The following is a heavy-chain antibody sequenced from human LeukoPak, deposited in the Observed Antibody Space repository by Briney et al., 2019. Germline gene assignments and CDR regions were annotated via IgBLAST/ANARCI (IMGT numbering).Heavy chain of an antibody. J-gene: IGHJ4*02. Sequence: PGGSLRLSCEASGFSFSDYYMTWIRQPPGKGLEWIAYIKSGATTMYYADSVRGRFTISRDDSKNTLYLQMNSLRAEDTAVYYCAKEDRRYSGYNFDYWGQGTLVTVSS. D-gene: IGHD5-12*01. CDR2: IKSGATTM. CDR1: GFSFSDYY. V-gene: IGHV3-11*01. CDR3: AKEDRRYSGYNFDY.